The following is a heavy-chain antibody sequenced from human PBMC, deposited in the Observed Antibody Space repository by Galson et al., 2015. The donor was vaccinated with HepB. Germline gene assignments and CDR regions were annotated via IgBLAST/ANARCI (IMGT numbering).Heavy chain of an antibody. J-gene: IGHJ4*02. Sequence: QSGAEVKKPGESLKISCKGSEYTFTNYWIGWVRQMPGKGLEWMGIIYPGDSTTKYSPSFQGQVTISVDKSTSTAYLQWSTLKASATAMFYCARGKYFDRSGYYYRPFDYWGQGTLVTVSS. V-gene: IGHV5-51*03. D-gene: IGHD3-22*01. CDR3: ARGKYFDRSGYYYRPFDY. CDR2: IYPGDSTT. CDR1: EYTFTNYW.